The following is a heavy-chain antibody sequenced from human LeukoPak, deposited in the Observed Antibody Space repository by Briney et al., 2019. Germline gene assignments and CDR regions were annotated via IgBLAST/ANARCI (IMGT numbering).Heavy chain of an antibody. CDR3: ARDGALGAFDI. Sequence: PSETLSLTCTVSGVSISSYYWSWVRQPAGKGLEWIGRIYTSGSTNYNPSLKSRVTMSVDTSKNQFSLKLSSVTAADTAVYYCARDGALGAFDIWGQGTMVTASS. D-gene: IGHD3-16*01. CDR2: IYTSGST. V-gene: IGHV4-4*07. J-gene: IGHJ3*02. CDR1: GVSISSYY.